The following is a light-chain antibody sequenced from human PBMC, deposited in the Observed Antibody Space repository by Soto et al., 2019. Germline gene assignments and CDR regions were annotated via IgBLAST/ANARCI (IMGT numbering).Light chain of an antibody. CDR2: EGS. Sequence: QSALTQPASVSGSPRQSITISCTGTSRDVGSYKLVSWYQQHPGKAPKLMIYEGSKRPSGVSNRFSGSKSGNTASLTISGLQAEDEADYYCCSYAGSRVVFGGGTKLTVL. V-gene: IGLV2-23*01. J-gene: IGLJ2*01. CDR3: CSYAGSRVV. CDR1: SRDVGSYKL.